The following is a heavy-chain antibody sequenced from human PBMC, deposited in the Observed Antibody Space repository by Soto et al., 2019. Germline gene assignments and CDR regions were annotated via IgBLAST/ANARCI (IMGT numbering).Heavy chain of an antibody. Sequence: GESLKISFKGSGYNFPWYWIAWVRQMPGKGLEWMGIIYPDDSDTRYSPSFQGQVTISVDKSISTAYVQWSSLKASDTAVYYCARLSGTMMAAGWGQGTLVTVSS. J-gene: IGHJ4*02. CDR3: ARLSGTMMAAG. D-gene: IGHD3-22*01. CDR1: GYNFPWYW. CDR2: IYPDDSDT. V-gene: IGHV5-51*01.